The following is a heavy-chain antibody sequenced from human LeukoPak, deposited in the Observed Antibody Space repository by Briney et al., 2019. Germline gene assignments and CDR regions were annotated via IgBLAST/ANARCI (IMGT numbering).Heavy chain of an antibody. CDR1: GGTFSSYA. CDR3: ASYYDSSGYRTRPLDY. V-gene: IGHV1-69*04. CDR2: IIPILGIA. J-gene: IGHJ4*02. D-gene: IGHD3-22*01. Sequence: GASVKASCKASGGTFSSYAISWVRQAPGQGLEWMGRIIPILGIANYAQKFQGRVTITADKSTSTAYMELSSLRSEDTAVYYCASYYDSSGYRTRPLDYWGQGTLVTVSS.